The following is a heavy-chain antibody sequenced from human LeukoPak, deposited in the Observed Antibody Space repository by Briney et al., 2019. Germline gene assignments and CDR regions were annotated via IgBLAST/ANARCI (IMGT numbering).Heavy chain of an antibody. CDR1: GFTFSSYA. J-gene: IGHJ3*02. CDR3: ARSALTGDAFDI. D-gene: IGHD7-27*01. Sequence: GGCLRLSCAASGFTFSSYAMHWVRQAPGKGLEWVAVISYDGSNKYYADSVKGRFTISRDNSKNTLYLQMNSLRAEDTAVYYCARSALTGDAFDIWGQGTMVTVSS. V-gene: IGHV3-30-3*01. CDR2: ISYDGSNK.